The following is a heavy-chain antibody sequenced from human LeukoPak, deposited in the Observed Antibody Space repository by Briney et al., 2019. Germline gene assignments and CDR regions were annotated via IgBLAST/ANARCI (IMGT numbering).Heavy chain of an antibody. V-gene: IGHV3-30*03. Sequence: GGSLRLSCAASGFTFTTYGIHWVRQAPGKGLEWVAVISNDGSKKYYSDSVKGRFTISRDTSKNTLYLQMNRLRAEDTAVYYCARVKTYFDYWGQGTLVTVSS. CDR3: ARVKTYFDY. J-gene: IGHJ4*02. CDR2: ISNDGSKK. CDR1: GFTFTTYG.